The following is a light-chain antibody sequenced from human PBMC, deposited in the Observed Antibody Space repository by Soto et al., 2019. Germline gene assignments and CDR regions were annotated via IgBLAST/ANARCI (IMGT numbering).Light chain of an antibody. CDR1: RGVGTSY. J-gene: IGKJ4*01. CDR3: QQYGSSPRVT. CDR2: GTS. Sequence: ENVLTQSPGTLSLSPGETASLSCRASRGVGTSYLAWYQQKPGQAPRLLLYGTSNRATGIPDRFSGSGSGTDFTLTISRLEPEDFAVYYCQQYGSSPRVTFGGGTKVEIK. V-gene: IGKV3-20*01.